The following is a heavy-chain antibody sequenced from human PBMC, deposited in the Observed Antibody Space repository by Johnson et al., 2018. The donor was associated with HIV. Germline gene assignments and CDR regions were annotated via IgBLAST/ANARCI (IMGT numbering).Heavy chain of an antibody. Sequence: VQLVESGGGVVQPGGSLRLTCKASGFSFSNYAIHWVRQAPGKGLEWVTFIQFDGSHKSSADFVKGRFTISRDTSKKSVFLQMNNLRPEDTAVYYCAKETRDSRSAFDVWGQGTLVTVSS. CDR3: AKETRDSRSAFDV. J-gene: IGHJ3*01. CDR2: IQFDGSHK. CDR1: GFSFSNYA. V-gene: IGHV3-30*02. D-gene: IGHD4-11*01.